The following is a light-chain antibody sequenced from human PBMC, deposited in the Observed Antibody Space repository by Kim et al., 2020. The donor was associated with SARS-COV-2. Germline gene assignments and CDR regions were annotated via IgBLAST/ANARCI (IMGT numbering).Light chain of an antibody. V-gene: IGLV2-14*03. CDR3: SSYTSSSTRV. CDR1: SSDVGGYNY. Sequence: QSALTQPASVSVSPGQSITISCTGTSSDVGGYNYVSWYQQHPGKAPKLMIYDVSNRPSGVSNRFSGSKSGNTASLTISGLQAEDEADYYCSSYTSSSTRVFGGGTQLTFL. CDR2: DVS. J-gene: IGLJ3*02.